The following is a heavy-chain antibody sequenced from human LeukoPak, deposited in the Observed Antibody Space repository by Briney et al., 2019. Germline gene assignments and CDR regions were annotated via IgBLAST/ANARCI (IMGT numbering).Heavy chain of an antibody. Sequence: ASVKVSCKASGYTFTGYYMHWVRQAPGQGLEWMGWINPNGGDTNFAQKFQGRVTMTSDTSISTAYMELSRLTSDDTAVYYCARRGDGYNSGAFDIWGQGTMVTVST. CDR2: INPNGGDT. D-gene: IGHD5-24*01. CDR3: ARRGDGYNSGAFDI. CDR1: GYTFTGYY. V-gene: IGHV1-2*02. J-gene: IGHJ3*02.